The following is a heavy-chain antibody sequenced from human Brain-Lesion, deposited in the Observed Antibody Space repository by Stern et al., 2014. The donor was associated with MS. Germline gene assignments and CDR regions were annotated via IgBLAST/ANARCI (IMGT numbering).Heavy chain of an antibody. V-gene: IGHV4-4*02. D-gene: IGHD6-13*01. CDR1: GGSISSSNW. J-gene: IGHJ4*02. CDR3: ARFPASRPHVFDS. Sequence: QVQLQESGPGLVKPSGTLSLTCAVSGGSISSSNWWSWVRQSPGKGLEWIGESDHSGSTIYNPSLQSRVTVSVDKSKNRFSLHLRSVPAADTAVYFCARFPASRPHVFDSWGQGTLVTVSS. CDR2: SDHSGST.